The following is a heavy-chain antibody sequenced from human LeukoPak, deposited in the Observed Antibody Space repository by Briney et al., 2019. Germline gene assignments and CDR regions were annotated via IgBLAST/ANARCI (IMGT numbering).Heavy chain of an antibody. V-gene: IGHV1-3*01. D-gene: IGHD3-10*01. CDR3: ARDPLPTYYYGSGSYPDYFDY. CDR1: GYTFTSYA. CDR2: INAGNGNT. J-gene: IGHJ4*02. Sequence: ASVKVSCKASGYTFTSYAMHWVRQAPGQRLEWMGWINAGNGNTKYSQKFQGRVTITRDTSASTAYMELSSLRSEDTAVYYCARDPLPTYYYGSGSYPDYFDYWGQGTLVTVSS.